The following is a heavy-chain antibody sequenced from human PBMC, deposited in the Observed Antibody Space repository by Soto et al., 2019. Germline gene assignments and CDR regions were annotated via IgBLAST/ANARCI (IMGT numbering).Heavy chain of an antibody. J-gene: IGHJ6*02. D-gene: IGHD3-10*01. CDR2: ISSTTNYI. CDR3: ARGLGVGYYYSGMDV. V-gene: IGHV3-21*01. Sequence: GGSLRLSCAASGFTFTRYSMNWVRQAPGKGLEWVSSISSTTNYIYYADSMKGRFTVSRDTSKNQLSLNLSSVTAADTAVYYCARGLGVGYYYSGMDVWGQGTTVTVSS. CDR1: GFTFTRYS.